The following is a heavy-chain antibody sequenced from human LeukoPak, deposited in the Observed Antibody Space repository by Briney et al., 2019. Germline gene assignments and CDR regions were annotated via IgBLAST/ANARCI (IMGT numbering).Heavy chain of an antibody. J-gene: IGHJ4*02. CDR2: MNRSGST. CDR1: GESLSSYC. Sequence: PSETLSLTCAASGESLSSYCWNWIRQSPGRGLEWIGEMNRSGSTNYNPSLKRRVTISVDTSKNLPSLRLNSVTAADTAVYYCATAARARHYFDYWGQGSLVTVSS. V-gene: IGHV4-34*01. CDR3: ATAARARHYFDY.